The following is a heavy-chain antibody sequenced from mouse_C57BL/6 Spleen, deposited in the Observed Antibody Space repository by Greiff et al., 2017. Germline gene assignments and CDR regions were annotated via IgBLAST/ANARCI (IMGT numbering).Heavy chain of an antibody. J-gene: IGHJ2*01. V-gene: IGHV1-50*01. CDR1: GYTFTSYW. CDR2: IDPSDSYT. Sequence: QVQLQQPGAELVKPGASVKLSCKASGYTFTSYWMQWVKQRPGQGLEWIGEIDPSDSYTNYNQKFKGKATLTVDTSSSTAYMQLSSLTSEDSAVXYCARGAGTRNYFDYWGQGTTLTVSS. D-gene: IGHD4-1*01. CDR3: ARGAGTRNYFDY.